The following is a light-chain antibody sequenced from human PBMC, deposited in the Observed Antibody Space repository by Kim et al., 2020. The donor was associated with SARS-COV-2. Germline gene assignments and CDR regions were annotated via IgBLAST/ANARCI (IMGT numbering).Light chain of an antibody. V-gene: IGKV3-20*01. CDR1: QSVSSSY. Sequence: SPGERATISCRASQSVSSSYVAWYQQKPGQAPRLLIYGASSRATGIPDRFSGNGSGTDFILTISRLEPEDFAVYYCQQYGSSPPYTFGQGTKLEIK. J-gene: IGKJ2*01. CDR2: GAS. CDR3: QQYGSSPPYT.